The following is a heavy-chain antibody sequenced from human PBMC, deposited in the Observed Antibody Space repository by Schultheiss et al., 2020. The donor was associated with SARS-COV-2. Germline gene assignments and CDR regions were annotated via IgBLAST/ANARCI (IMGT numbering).Heavy chain of an antibody. CDR3: AREPDYDTNYYYGMDV. Sequence: GGSLRLSCAASGFTFSSYAMHWVRQAPGKGLEWVAVISYDGSNKYYADSVKGRFTISRDNSKNTLYLQMNSLRAEDTAVYYCAREPDYDTNYYYGMDVWGQGTTVTVSS. CDR2: ISYDGSNK. D-gene: IGHD3-9*01. CDR1: GFTFSSYA. V-gene: IGHV3-30*04. J-gene: IGHJ6*02.